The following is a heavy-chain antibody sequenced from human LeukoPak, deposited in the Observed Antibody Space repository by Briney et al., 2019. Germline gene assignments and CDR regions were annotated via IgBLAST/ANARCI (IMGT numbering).Heavy chain of an antibody. CDR2: IRYDGSDT. D-gene: IGHD3-22*01. Sequence: GGSLRLSCSASGFIFSSYGMHWVRQAPGKGLEWVAFIRYDGSDTHYADSVRGRFTISRDNANNTLSLQMNSLRPEDTGVYYCARAPSEIGGYYPEYFRHWGQGTLVTVSS. J-gene: IGHJ1*01. CDR3: ARAPSEIGGYYPEYFRH. CDR1: GFIFSSYG. V-gene: IGHV3-30*02.